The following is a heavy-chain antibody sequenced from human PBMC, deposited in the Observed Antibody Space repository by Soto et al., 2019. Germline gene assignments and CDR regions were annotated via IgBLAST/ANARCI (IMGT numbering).Heavy chain of an antibody. CDR3: ARRLRGYSGYSGY. V-gene: IGHV3-11*05. CDR1: GFTFSDYY. Sequence: QVQLVESGGGLVKPGGCLRLSCAASGFTFSDYYMRWIRQAPGKRQEWVSYISSSGRDTNYPDSVKGRFTVSRDNGTNSLYLKMNSPRAADTAVCYCARRLRGYSGYSGYWGQGTLVTVSS. J-gene: IGHJ4*02. D-gene: IGHD5-12*01. CDR2: ISSSGRDT.